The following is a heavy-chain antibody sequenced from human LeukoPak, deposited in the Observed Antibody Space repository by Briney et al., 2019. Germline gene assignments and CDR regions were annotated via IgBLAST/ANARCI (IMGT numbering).Heavy chain of an antibody. Sequence: GGSLRLSCAASGFIVSSDYMSWVRQAPGKGLEWVSAISGSGGSTYYADSVKGRFTISRDNSKNTLYLQMNSLRAEDTAVYYCAKDYGDLYWYFDLWGRGTLVTVSS. CDR3: AKDYGDLYWYFDL. V-gene: IGHV3-23*01. D-gene: IGHD4-17*01. CDR2: ISGSGGST. CDR1: GFIVSSDY. J-gene: IGHJ2*01.